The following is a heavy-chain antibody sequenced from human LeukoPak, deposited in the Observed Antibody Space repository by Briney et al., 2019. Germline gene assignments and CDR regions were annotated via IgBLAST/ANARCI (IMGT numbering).Heavy chain of an antibody. J-gene: IGHJ6*02. Sequence: GGSLRLSCAASGFTFTNYAMSWVRQAPGKGLEWVSTISDSGSSTYYADSVKGRFTISRDNYKNTLYLQMDSLRAEDAAIYYCAKVPYSDYGSGRPPFMDVWGQGTTVAVSS. V-gene: IGHV3-23*01. CDR3: AKVPYSDYGSGRPPFMDV. D-gene: IGHD3-10*01. CDR1: GFTFTNYA. CDR2: ISDSGSST.